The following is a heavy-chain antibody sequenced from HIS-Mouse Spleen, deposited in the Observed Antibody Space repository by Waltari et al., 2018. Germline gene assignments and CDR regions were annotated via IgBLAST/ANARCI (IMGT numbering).Heavy chain of an antibody. CDR1: GGSISSSSYY. D-gene: IGHD6-13*01. J-gene: IGHJ2*01. CDR3: AREIPYSSSWYDWYFDL. V-gene: IGHV4-39*07. CDR2: IDYSGTP. Sequence: QLQLQESGPGLVKPSETLSLTCTVSGGSISSSSYYWGWIRQPPGKGLEWIGSIDYSGTPYSTPSLKSRVTISVDTSKNQVSLKLSSVTAADTAVYYCAREIPYSSSWYDWYFDLWGRGTLVTVSS.